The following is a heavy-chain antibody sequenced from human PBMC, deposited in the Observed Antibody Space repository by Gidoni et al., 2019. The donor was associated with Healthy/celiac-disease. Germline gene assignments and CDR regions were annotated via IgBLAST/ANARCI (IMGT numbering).Heavy chain of an antibody. CDR1: GFTLRRYS. D-gene: IGHD3-22*01. V-gene: IGHV3-21*01. J-gene: IGHJ4*02. CDR2: ISSSSSYI. Sequence: EVQLVESGGGLVRPGGSLRLPCAASGFTLRRYSMNWVRQAPGKGLEWVSSISSSSSYIYYADSVKGRFTISRDNAKNSLYLQMNSLRAEDTAVFYCASDYYDSSGYYYYFDYWGQGTLVTVSS. CDR3: ASDYYDSSGYYYYFDY.